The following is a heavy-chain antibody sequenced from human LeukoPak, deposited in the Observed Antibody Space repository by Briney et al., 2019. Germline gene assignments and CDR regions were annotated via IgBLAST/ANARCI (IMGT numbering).Heavy chain of an antibody. CDR1: GFNFKAYS. V-gene: IGHV3-21*01. CDR2: ISRASESI. D-gene: IGHD1-7*01. Sequence: GGSRRLSWAASGFNFKAYSMAGVRRAPGKGLGGVSIISRASESIFYADSVKGRFTISRDNAKNSLYLQMNGLRADDTAAYYCARGATDTTRWFDPWGQGTLVTVSS. J-gene: IGHJ5*02. CDR3: ARGATDTTRWFDP.